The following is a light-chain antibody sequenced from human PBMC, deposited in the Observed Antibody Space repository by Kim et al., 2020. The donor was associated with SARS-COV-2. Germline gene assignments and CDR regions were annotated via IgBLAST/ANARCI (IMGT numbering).Light chain of an antibody. CDR3: QKYNSAPLT. CDR1: QGISNY. CDR2: AAS. J-gene: IGKJ4*01. Sequence: SASVGDIVTITCQARQGISNYLAWYQQKPGKVPKLLIYAASALQSGVPSRFSGSGSGTDFTLTISSLQPEDVATYYCQKYNSAPLTFGGGTKVDIK. V-gene: IGKV1-27*01.